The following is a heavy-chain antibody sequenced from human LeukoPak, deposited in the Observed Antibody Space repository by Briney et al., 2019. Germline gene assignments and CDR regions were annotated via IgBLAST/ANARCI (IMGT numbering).Heavy chain of an antibody. CDR1: GFTFSSYA. CDR3: AKDEVYCSSTSCSREAAFDI. D-gene: IGHD2-2*01. V-gene: IGHV3-23*01. J-gene: IGHJ3*02. CDR2: IIGSRGST. Sequence: GGCLRLSCAASGFTFSSYAMSWVRQAPGKGLEWVSAIIGSRGSTYYADSVKGRFTISRDNSKNTLYLQMNSLRAEETAVYYCAKDEVYCSSTSCSREAAFDIWGQGTMVTVSS.